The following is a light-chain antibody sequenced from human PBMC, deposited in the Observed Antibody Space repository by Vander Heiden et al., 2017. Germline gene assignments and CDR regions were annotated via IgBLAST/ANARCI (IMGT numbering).Light chain of an antibody. Sequence: SYVLPQPPSVSVAPGQTARITCGGNNIGSKSVHWYQQKPGQAPVLVVYDDSDGPSGIPERFSGSNSGNTATLTISRVEAGDEADYYCQVWDSSSDHRVFGGGTKLTVL. J-gene: IGLJ2*01. CDR1: NIGSKS. CDR3: QVWDSSSDHRV. CDR2: DDS. V-gene: IGLV3-21*02.